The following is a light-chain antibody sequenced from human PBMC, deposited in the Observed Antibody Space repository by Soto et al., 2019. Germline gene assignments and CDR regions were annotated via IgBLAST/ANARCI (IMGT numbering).Light chain of an antibody. CDR2: DAS. J-gene: IGKJ2*01. Sequence: DIQMTQSPSSVSASVGDRVTITCRASQGISNCLAWYQQKPGKAPKLLIYDASNLESGVPSRFSGSGSGTEFTLTISSLQPDDFATYYCQQYNSDYTFGQGTKLEIK. V-gene: IGKV1-5*01. CDR3: QQYNSDYT. CDR1: QGISNC.